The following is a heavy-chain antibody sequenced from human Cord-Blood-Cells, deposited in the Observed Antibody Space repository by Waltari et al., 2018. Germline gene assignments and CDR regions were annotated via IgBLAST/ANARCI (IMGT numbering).Heavy chain of an antibody. V-gene: IGHV2-5*01. CDR2: IYWNDDK. Sequence: QITLKESGPTLVKPTQTLTLTCTFSGFSLSTSGVGVGWIRQPPGKALEWLALIYWNDDKRYSPSLKSRLTITKETAKNQVVLTMTNMDPVDTATYYCAHTSYYYGSGSYYNYWGQGTLVTVSS. J-gene: IGHJ4*02. D-gene: IGHD3-10*01. CDR3: AHTSYYYGSGSYYNY. CDR1: GFSLSTSGVG.